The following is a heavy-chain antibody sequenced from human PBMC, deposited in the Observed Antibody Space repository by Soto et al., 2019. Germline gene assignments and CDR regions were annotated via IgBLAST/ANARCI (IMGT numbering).Heavy chain of an antibody. D-gene: IGHD6-25*01. CDR2: INPDSGGT. Sequence: QVQLVQSGAGVGKPGASGKLSCKASGYSLTGYYMHGVRQAPGQGLEWMGWINPDSGGTNYAQKFQGRVTITGDRSTSTVYMALSSLRSDDTAVYYCARDPVDLFGYMDVWGQGTTVTVSS. CDR1: GYSLTGYY. CDR3: ARDPVDLFGYMDV. J-gene: IGHJ6*02. V-gene: IGHV1-2*02.